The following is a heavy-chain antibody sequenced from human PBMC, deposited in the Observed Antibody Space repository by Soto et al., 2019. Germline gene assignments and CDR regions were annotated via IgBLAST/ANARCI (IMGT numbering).Heavy chain of an antibody. CDR2: ISPDDSDS. D-gene: IGHD3-10*01. V-gene: IGHV5-51*01. J-gene: IGHJ6*02. CDR3: AGGGVRGVITRTRDYYGMDV. CDR1: GYSFTNHW. Sequence: GESLKISCKGSGYSFTNHWIGWVRQMPGKGLEWMGIISPDDSDSKYSPSFQGQVTFSVDKSISTAYLQWGSLKASDTAMYYCAGGGVRGVITRTRDYYGMDVWGQGTTVTVSS.